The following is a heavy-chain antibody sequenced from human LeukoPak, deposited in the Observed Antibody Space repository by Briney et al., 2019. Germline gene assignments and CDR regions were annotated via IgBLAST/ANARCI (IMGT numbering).Heavy chain of an antibody. D-gene: IGHD1-26*01. V-gene: IGHV1-2*04. CDR1: GYTFTSYG. J-gene: IGHJ4*02. CDR3: ARVRSPGSGRPDFDY. Sequence: GASVKVSCKASGYTFTSYGISWVRQAPGQGLEWMGWINPNSGGTNYAQKFQGWVTMTRDTSISTAYMELSRLRSDDTAVYYCARVRSPGSGRPDFDYWGQGTLVTVSS. CDR2: INPNSGGT.